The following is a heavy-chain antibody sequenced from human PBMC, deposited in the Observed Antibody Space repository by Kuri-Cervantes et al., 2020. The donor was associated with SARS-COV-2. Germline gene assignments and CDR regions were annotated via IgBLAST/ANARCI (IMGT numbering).Heavy chain of an antibody. CDR2: IIPILGTA. J-gene: IGHJ2*01. Sequence: SVKVSCKASGGTFSSYAISWVRQAPGQGLEWMGRIIPILGTANYAQKFQGRVTITADKSTSTAYMELSSLRSEDTAVYYCARGRKYCSSTSCYTVWYFDLWGRGTLVTVSS. CDR3: ARGRKYCSSTSCYTVWYFDL. V-gene: IGHV1-69*04. CDR1: GGTFSSYA. D-gene: IGHD2-2*02.